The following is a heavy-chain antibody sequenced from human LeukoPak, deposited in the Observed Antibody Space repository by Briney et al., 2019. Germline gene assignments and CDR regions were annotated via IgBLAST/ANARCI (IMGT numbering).Heavy chain of an antibody. CDR2: IYSGGSR. V-gene: IGHV3-66*01. D-gene: IGHD3-10*01. Sequence: GGSLRLSCAASGFTVSSNYISWGRQPPRKGVEWGSVIYSGGSRYYADSAKGRFTITRDNSKNTLYLQMNSMRAEDTAVYYYERAIYGSGFYGMDVWGQGTTVTVSS. CDR1: GFTVSSNY. J-gene: IGHJ6*02. CDR3: ERAIYGSGFYGMDV.